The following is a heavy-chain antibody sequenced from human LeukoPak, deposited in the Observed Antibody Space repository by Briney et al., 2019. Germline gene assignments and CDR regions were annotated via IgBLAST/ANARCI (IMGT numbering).Heavy chain of an antibody. CDR3: ARDPRRIAVAGAGDAFDI. CDR1: GGSISSGSYY. CDR2: IYTSGST. J-gene: IGHJ3*02. D-gene: IGHD6-19*01. Sequence: PSETLSLTCTVSGGSISSGSYYWSWIRQPAGKGLEWIGRIYTSGSTNYNPSLKSRVTISVDTSKNQFSLKLSSVTAADTAVYYCARDPRRIAVAGAGDAFDIWGQGTMVTVSS. V-gene: IGHV4-61*02.